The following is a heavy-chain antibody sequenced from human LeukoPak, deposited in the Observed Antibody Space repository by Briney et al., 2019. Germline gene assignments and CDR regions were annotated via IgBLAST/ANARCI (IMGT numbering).Heavy chain of an antibody. CDR1: GGSFSSYY. CDR2: IYYSGST. Sequence: SETLSLTCAVYGGSFSSYYWSWIRQPPGKGLEWIGYIYYSGSTNYNPSLKSRVTISVDTSKNQFSLKLSSVTAADTAVYYCARQAPPGAAAGKAFQHWGQGTLVTVSS. D-gene: IGHD6-13*01. V-gene: IGHV4-59*08. J-gene: IGHJ1*01. CDR3: ARQAPPGAAAGKAFQH.